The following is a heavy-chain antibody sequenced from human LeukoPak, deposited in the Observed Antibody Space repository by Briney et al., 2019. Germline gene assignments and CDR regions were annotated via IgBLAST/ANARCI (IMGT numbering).Heavy chain of an antibody. CDR2: INSDGSST. V-gene: IGHV3-74*01. CDR3: ARGPHYYGSGSYPPDY. Sequence: GGSLRLSCAASGFTFSSYWMHWVRQAPGKGLVWVSHINSDGSSTSYADSVKGRFTISRDNAKNTLYLQMNSLRAEDTAVYYCARGPHYYGSGSYPPDYWGQGTLVTVSS. D-gene: IGHD3-10*01. CDR1: GFTFSSYW. J-gene: IGHJ4*02.